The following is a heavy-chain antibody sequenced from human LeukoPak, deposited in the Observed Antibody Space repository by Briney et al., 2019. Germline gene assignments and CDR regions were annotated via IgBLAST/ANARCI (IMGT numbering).Heavy chain of an antibody. Sequence: GGSLRLSCAVSGFKFSSYWMNWVRQVPGKGLMWVAHINTKGDSANYADSVKGRFTISRDNAKSTLSLQMNSLRAEDTAVYYCAKERQLWFMFDYWGQGTLVTVSS. D-gene: IGHD5-18*01. CDR1: GFKFSSYW. CDR3: AKERQLWFMFDY. J-gene: IGHJ4*02. V-gene: IGHV3-74*01. CDR2: INTKGDSA.